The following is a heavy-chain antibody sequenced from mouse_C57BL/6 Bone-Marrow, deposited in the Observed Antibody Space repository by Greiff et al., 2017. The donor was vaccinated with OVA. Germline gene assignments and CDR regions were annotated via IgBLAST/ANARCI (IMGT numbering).Heavy chain of an antibody. D-gene: IGHD2-2*01. CDR2: ISDGGSYT. J-gene: IGHJ3*01. V-gene: IGHV5-4*03. CDR3: ARNYCGYDGFAY. CDR1: GFTFSSYA. Sequence: EVKLMESGGGLVKPGGSLKLSCAASGFTFSSYAMSWVRQTPEKRLEWVATISDGGSYTYYPDNVKGRFTISRDNAKNNLYLQMSHLKSEDTAMXYCARNYCGYDGFAYWGQGTLVTVSA.